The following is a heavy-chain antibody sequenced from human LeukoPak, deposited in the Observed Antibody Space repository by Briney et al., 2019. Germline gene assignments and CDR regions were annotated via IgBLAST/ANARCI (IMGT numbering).Heavy chain of an antibody. V-gene: IGHV4-59*08. CDR2: IYYSGST. D-gene: IGHD3-10*01. J-gene: IGHJ4*02. CDR3: ARRLWFGELNG. Sequence: SETLSLTCTVSGGSISSYYWSWIRQPPGKGLEWIGYIYYSGSTNYNPSLKSRVTISVDTSKNQFSLKLSSVTAADTAVYYCARRLWFGELNGWGQGTLVAVSS. CDR1: GGSISSYY.